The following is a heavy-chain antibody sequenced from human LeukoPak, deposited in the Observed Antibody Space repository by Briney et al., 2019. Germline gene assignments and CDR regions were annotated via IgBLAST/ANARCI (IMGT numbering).Heavy chain of an antibody. V-gene: IGHV4-61*02. CDR1: GGSISSGSYY. J-gene: IGHJ3*02. D-gene: IGHD1-1*01. Sequence: SETLSLTCTVTGGSISSGSYYWSWIRQPAGKGLEWIGRIYTSGSTNYNPSLKSRVTMSVDTSKNQFSLRLTSVTAADTALYFCANRLLRSGTGAFDIWGLGTVVVVSS. CDR2: IYTSGST. CDR3: ANRLLRSGTGAFDI.